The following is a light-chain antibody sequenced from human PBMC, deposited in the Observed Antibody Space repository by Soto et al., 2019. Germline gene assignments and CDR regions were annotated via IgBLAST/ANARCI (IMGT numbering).Light chain of an antibody. CDR2: EVS. J-gene: IGLJ1*01. V-gene: IGLV2-8*01. CDR1: SSDVGGYNY. CDR3: SSYAGSNNFGV. Sequence: QSVLTQPPSASGSPGQSVTISCTGTSSDVGGYNYVSWYRQHPGKAPKLMIYEVSKRPSGVPDRFSGSKSGNTASLTVSGLQAEDEADYYCSSYAGSNNFGVFGTGTKVTLL.